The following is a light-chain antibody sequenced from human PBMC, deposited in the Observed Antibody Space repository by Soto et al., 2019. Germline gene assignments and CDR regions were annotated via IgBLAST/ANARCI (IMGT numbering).Light chain of an antibody. Sequence: DIQVTQSPSSLSASVRDRVTITCRASQIISTYLNWYQQRAGLAPRLLIYAASSLQSGVPPRFSGSGSGTDFTLTISSLQPEDFATYFCQQTYSAPPTFGQGTKVDIK. CDR3: QQTYSAPPT. CDR1: QIISTY. J-gene: IGKJ1*01. CDR2: AAS. V-gene: IGKV1-39*01.